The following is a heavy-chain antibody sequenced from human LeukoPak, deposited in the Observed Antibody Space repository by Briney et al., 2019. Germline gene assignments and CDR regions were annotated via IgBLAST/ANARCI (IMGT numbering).Heavy chain of an antibody. D-gene: IGHD3-16*01. Sequence: GGSLRLSCAVSGFTFSSYSMNWVRQAPGKGLEWVSSISSSSSYIYYADSVKGRFTISRDNAKNSLYLQMNSLRAEDTAVYYCARGAGFMITFDYWGQGTLVTVSS. CDR1: GFTFSSYS. V-gene: IGHV3-21*01. CDR3: ARGAGFMITFDY. J-gene: IGHJ4*02. CDR2: ISSSSSYI.